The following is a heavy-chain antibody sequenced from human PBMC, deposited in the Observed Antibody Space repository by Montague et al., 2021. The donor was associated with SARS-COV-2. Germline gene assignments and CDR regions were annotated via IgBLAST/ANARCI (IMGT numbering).Heavy chain of an antibody. J-gene: IGHJ4*01. D-gene: IGHD2-21*01. CDR3: TGHVHIKWPEPSPGFDY. CDR2: IHYSGRP. V-gene: IGHV4-39*01. Sequence: SETLSLTCTVSGDSISSSSYNWGWIRQPPGKGLEWIGSIHYSGRPYYNPSLKSRVTIYVDTSKNQLSLKLSSVTAADTAVYYCTGHVHIKWPEPSPGFDYWGQGTLGTGSS. CDR1: GDSISSSSYN.